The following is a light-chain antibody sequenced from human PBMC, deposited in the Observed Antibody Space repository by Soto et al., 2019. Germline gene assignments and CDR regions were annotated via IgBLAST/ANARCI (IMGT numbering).Light chain of an antibody. CDR1: QGISSF. J-gene: IGKJ5*01. CDR3: QQLNTYPIT. V-gene: IGKV1-9*01. Sequence: QLTQSPSFLSASLGDRVTITCRASQGISSFLAWYQQKPPKAPELLIYGASTLQSGVPSRFSGSGSGTEFTLTISSLQPEDFATYYCQQLNTYPITFAQGTRLEV. CDR2: GAS.